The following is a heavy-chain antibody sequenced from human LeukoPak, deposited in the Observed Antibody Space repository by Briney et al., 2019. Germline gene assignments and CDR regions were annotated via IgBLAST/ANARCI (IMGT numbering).Heavy chain of an antibody. CDR3: AREGRYYDILTGYYRRFDY. CDR1: GRSISSYY. Sequence: SETLSLTCTVSGRSISSYYWSWIRQPPGKGLEWNRYIYYRGSTNYNPSLKSRVTISVDTSKNQFSLKLSSVTAADTAVYYCAREGRYYDILTGYYRRFDYWGQGTLVTVSS. V-gene: IGHV4-59*01. D-gene: IGHD3-9*01. CDR2: IYYRGST. J-gene: IGHJ4*02.